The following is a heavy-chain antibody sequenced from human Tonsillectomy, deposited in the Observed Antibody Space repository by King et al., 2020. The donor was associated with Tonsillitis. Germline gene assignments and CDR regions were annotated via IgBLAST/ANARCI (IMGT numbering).Heavy chain of an antibody. J-gene: IGHJ4*02. CDR1: GFTFSIYA. Sequence: VQLVESGGGVVQPGRSLRLSCAASGFTFSIYAMHWVRQAPGKGLEWVAVISYDGSQNFYADSVKGRFTISRDNSKNTLYLQMNSLRAEDTAVYYCAHEPFLPRGIGRAYYFDNWGQGTLVTVSS. CDR2: ISYDGSQN. D-gene: IGHD1-26*01. CDR3: AHEPFLPRGIGRAYYFDN. V-gene: IGHV3-30*04.